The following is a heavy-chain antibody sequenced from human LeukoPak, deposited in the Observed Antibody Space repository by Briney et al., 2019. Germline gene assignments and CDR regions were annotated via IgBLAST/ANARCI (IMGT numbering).Heavy chain of an antibody. CDR3: ARENDGSDAFDI. CDR2: IYYSGST. CDR1: GGSISSYY. J-gene: IGHJ3*02. Sequence: TSETLSLTCTVSGGSISSYYWSWIRQPPGKGLEWIGYIYYSGSTNYNPSLKSRVTISVDTSKNQFSLKLSSVTAADTAVYYCARENDGSDAFDIWGQGTMVTVSS. V-gene: IGHV4-59*12.